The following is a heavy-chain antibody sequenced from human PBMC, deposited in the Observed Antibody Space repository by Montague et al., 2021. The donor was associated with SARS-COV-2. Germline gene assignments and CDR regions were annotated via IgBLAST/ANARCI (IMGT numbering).Heavy chain of an antibody. V-gene: IGHV3-7*01. Sequence: SLRLSCAASGFNFGNYWMTWVRQAPGEGLEWVANIKQDGSEKYYEDSVKGRFTISRDNAKNSVYLQMNSLRVEDAAVYYCAGSNSGLDSGDLSGQGTLVTVSS. CDR1: GFNFGNYW. J-gene: IGHJ5*02. CDR3: AGSNSGLDSGDL. D-gene: IGHD5-12*01. CDR2: IKQDGSEK.